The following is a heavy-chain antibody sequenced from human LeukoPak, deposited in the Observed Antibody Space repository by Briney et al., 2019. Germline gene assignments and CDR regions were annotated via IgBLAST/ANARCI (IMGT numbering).Heavy chain of an antibody. Sequence: GGSLRLSCGASGFTVSNNHMSWVRRAPGKGLEWVSITYSDGTTYYADSVKGRFTISRDNSRNTLYVQMNNLRAEDTAVYFCARDRVEVTTSMLGGVKRTVTDYYGMDVWGQGTTVTVSS. CDR3: ARDRVEVTTSMLGGVKRTVTDYYGMDV. V-gene: IGHV3-53*01. CDR1: GFTVSNNH. J-gene: IGHJ6*02. D-gene: IGHD3-16*01. CDR2: TYSDGTT.